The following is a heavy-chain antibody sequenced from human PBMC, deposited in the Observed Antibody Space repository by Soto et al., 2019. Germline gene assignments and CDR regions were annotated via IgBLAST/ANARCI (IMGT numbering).Heavy chain of an antibody. Sequence: ASVKVSCKASGGTFSSYAISWVRQAPGQGLEWMGGIIPIFGTANYAQKFQGRVTITADESTSTAYMELSSLRSEDTAVYYCARDRVRGTRCSGGSCMGYYYGMDVWGQGTTVTVSS. D-gene: IGHD2-15*01. CDR2: IIPIFGTA. V-gene: IGHV1-69*13. CDR3: ARDRVRGTRCSGGSCMGYYYGMDV. CDR1: GGTFSSYA. J-gene: IGHJ6*02.